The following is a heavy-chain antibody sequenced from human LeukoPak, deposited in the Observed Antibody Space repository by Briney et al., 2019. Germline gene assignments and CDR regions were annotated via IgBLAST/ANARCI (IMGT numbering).Heavy chain of an antibody. J-gene: IGHJ4*02. D-gene: IGHD3-22*01. CDR3: GIRDTSDYYVF. CDR2: TGSNGVT. Sequence: GGSLRLSCTGSGFTFRTYAFSWVRQAPGKGLEWVSATGSNGVTYYADSVKGRFTISRDNSKNALCLQMNGLRADDTAVYYCGIRDTSDYYVFWGQGTLVTVSS. CDR1: GFTFRTYA. V-gene: IGHV3-23*01.